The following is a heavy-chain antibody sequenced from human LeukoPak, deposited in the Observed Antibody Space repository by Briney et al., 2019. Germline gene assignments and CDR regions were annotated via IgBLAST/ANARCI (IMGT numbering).Heavy chain of an antibody. J-gene: IGHJ4*02. D-gene: IGHD3-22*01. CDR2: INPYSGGT. Sequence: GASAKVSCKASGYTFTDSYMHWVRQAPGQGLKWMGWINPYSGGTNYAQEFQGRVTMTRDTSISTAYMELSRLTSDDTAVYYCARKSASGYYSNFDYWGQGTLVTVSS. V-gene: IGHV1-2*02. CDR1: GYTFTDSY. CDR3: ARKSASGYYSNFDY.